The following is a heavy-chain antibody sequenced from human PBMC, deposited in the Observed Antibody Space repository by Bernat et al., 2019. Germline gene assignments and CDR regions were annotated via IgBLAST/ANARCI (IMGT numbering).Heavy chain of an antibody. CDR3: AKDSRRYSSGWSYFDY. V-gene: IGHV3-30*18. J-gene: IGHJ4*02. Sequence: QVQLVESGGGVVQPGRSLRLSCAASGFTFSSYGMHWVRQAPGKGLEWVAVISFDGSNKYYADAVKGRFTISRDNSKTTLYLQMNSLRAEDTAVYYCAKDSRRYSSGWSYFDYWGQGTLVAVAS. CDR2: ISFDGSNK. CDR1: GFTFSSYG. D-gene: IGHD6-19*01.